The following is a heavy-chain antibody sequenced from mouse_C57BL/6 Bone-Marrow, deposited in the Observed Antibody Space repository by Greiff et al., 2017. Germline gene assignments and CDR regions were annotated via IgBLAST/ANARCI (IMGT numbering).Heavy chain of an antibody. CDR2: IGPGNSDT. D-gene: IGHD6-1*01. V-gene: IGHV1-5*01. CDR3: TRCGSLLYWYFDV. CDR1: GYTFTSYW. J-gene: IGHJ1*03. Sequence: EVQLQESGTVLARPGASVKMSCKTSGYTFTSYWMHWVKQRPGQGLEWVGAIGPGNSDTSYNQKFKGKAKLPSVTSASTAYMELSSLTNEDSAVYYCTRCGSLLYWYFDVWGTGTTVTVSS.